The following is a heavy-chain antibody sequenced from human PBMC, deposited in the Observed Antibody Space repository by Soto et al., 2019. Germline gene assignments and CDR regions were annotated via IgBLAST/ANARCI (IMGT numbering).Heavy chain of an antibody. CDR2: VSHDGRNT. V-gene: IGHV3-30*03. CDR3: ATGGRQWMVTSDVTY. D-gene: IGHD6-19*01. Sequence: VQLVESGGGVVQPGRSLRLSCAASGFTFSDYAMHWVRQAPGQGLEWVAVVSHDGRNTHYADSVKGRFTISRDSSKNTVSLEMTSLRAEDTAVYYCATGGRQWMVTSDVTYWGQGALVTVSS. J-gene: IGHJ4*02. CDR1: GFTFSDYA.